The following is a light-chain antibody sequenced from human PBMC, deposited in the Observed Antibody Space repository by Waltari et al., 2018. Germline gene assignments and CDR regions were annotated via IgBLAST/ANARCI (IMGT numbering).Light chain of an antibody. CDR1: QSISSY. V-gene: IGKV1-39*01. CDR2: AAS. J-gene: IGKJ3*01. CDR3: QQADSFPLT. Sequence: DIQMTQSPSSLSVSVGDRVTITCRASQSISSYLNWYQQKPGKAPKLLIYAASSLQSGVPSRFSGSGSGTDFTLTISSLQPEDFATYYCQQADSFPLTFGPGTKVDIK.